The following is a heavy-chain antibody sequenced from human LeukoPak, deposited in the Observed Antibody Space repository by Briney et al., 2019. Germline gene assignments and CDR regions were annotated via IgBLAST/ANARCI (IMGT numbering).Heavy chain of an antibody. D-gene: IGHD3-10*01. CDR2: INPNSGGT. V-gene: IGHV1-2*02. Sequence: ASVKVSCKASGYTFTGYYIHWVRQAPGQGLEWMGWINPNSGGTNYAQKFQGRVTMTRDTSISTAYMELSRLRSDDTAVYYCATDPDSMVRGVDYWGQGTLVTVSS. CDR1: GYTFTGYY. CDR3: ATDPDSMVRGVDY. J-gene: IGHJ4*02.